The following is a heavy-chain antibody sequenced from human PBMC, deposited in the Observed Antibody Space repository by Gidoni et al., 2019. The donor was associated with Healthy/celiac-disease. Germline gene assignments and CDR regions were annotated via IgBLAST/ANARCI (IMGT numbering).Heavy chain of an antibody. J-gene: IGHJ4*02. V-gene: IGHV3-15*01. Sequence: RFTISRDDSKNTLYLQMNSLKTEDTAVYYCTTDPPFDYWGQGTLVTVSS. CDR3: TTDPPFDY.